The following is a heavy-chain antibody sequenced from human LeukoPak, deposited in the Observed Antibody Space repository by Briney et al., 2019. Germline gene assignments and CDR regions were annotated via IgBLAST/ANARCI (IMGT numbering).Heavy chain of an antibody. CDR1: GFTFSSYA. Sequence: GGSLRLSCAASGFTFSSYAMSWVRQAPGKGLEWVSAISGSGGSTYYADSVKGRFTISRDNSKNTLYLQMNSLRAEDTAVYYCATHCYDSSGYYLRTAPWYYYYMDVWGKGTTVTVSS. D-gene: IGHD3-22*01. J-gene: IGHJ6*03. CDR2: ISGSGGST. CDR3: ATHCYDSSGYYLRTAPWYYYYMDV. V-gene: IGHV3-23*01.